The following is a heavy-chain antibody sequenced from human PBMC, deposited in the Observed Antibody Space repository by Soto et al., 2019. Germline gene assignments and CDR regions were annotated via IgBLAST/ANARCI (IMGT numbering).Heavy chain of an antibody. J-gene: IGHJ6*02. V-gene: IGHV4-59*08. CDR2: INYDGYS. Sequence: QVQLQESGPGLVKPSETLSLTCTVSGGSITNYYCSWFRQPPGKGLEWIGYINYDGYSAYNLSLKRRVTLSMDPSKTQFAQMLEAVTATDMAVYYCSRHGFGPLHGLVDVWGQGTTVIVSS. D-gene: IGHD3-10*01. CDR3: SRHGFGPLHGLVDV. CDR1: GGSITNYY.